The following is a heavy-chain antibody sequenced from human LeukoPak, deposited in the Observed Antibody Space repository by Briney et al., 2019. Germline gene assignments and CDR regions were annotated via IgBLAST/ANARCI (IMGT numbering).Heavy chain of an antibody. J-gene: IGHJ4*02. CDR1: GYTFTSYD. CDR3: ARAKIMRGVAARTFDY. Sequence: ASVKVSCKASGYTFTSYDINWVRQATGHGLEWMGWMNPNSGNTGYAQKFQGRVTMTRNTSISTAYMELSSLRSEDTAVYYCARAKIMRGVAARTFDYWGQGTLVTVSS. CDR2: MNPNSGNT. V-gene: IGHV1-8*01. D-gene: IGHD2-15*01.